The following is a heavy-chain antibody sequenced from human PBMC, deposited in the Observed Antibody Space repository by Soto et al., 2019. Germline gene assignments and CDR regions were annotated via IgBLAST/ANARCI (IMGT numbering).Heavy chain of an antibody. CDR2: IGPGGNT. V-gene: IGHV4-39*01. CDR3: ARHLGPTGVMD. Sequence: QLQLQESGPGLVRPSETLSLTCTVSGDYIGSSAYFWGWTRQSPGKGLEWIASIGPGGNTNYNPSLKSRVNISLDTSTNHFSLTVTSVTAADTAIYFCARHLGPTGVMDWGQGILVTVSS. CDR1: GDYIGSSAYF. D-gene: IGHD3-16*01. J-gene: IGHJ4*02.